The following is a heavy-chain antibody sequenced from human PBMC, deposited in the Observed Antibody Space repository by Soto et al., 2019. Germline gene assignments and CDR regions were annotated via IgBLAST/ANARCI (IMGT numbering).Heavy chain of an antibody. J-gene: IGHJ4*02. CDR1: GYTFTSYG. CDR2: ISTYTGNT. Sequence: QVQLVQSGAEVKKPGASVKVSCKASGYTFTSYGINWVRQAPGQGLEWMGWISTYTGNTNYVQKLQGRVTMTTATSTSTAYMELRGLRSDDTAVYYCASQPLDDYGDYGLFEYWGQGTLVTVSS. V-gene: IGHV1-18*01. CDR3: ASQPLDDYGDYGLFEY. D-gene: IGHD4-17*01.